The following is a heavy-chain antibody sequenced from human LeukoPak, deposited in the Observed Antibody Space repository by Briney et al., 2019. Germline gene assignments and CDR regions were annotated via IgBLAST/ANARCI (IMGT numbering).Heavy chain of an antibody. Sequence: GGSLRLSCAASGFTFSSYEMNWVRQAPGKGLEWVSYISSSGGTRYYADSVKGRFTISRDNAKNSLFLQMTSLRAEDTAVYYCVRDQGSGWCVPTAIDYWGQGTLVTVSS. D-gene: IGHD6-19*01. V-gene: IGHV3-48*03. CDR3: VRDQGSGWCVPTAIDY. J-gene: IGHJ4*02. CDR1: GFTFSSYE. CDR2: ISSSGGTR.